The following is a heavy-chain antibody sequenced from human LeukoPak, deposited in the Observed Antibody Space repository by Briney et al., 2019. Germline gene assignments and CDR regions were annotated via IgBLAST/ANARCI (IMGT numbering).Heavy chain of an antibody. V-gene: IGHV4-4*02. J-gene: IGHJ3*02. D-gene: IGHD3-3*01. CDR1: GGSLSSSNW. CDR3: ASYDFWSGYVDAFDI. Sequence: SETPSPTCAVSGGSLSSSNWWRWVRPPPREGLEWIGGIYHSGSTNYNPSLKSRVTISVDKSKNQFSLKLSSVTAADTAVYYCASYDFWSGYVDAFDIWGQGTMVTVSS. CDR2: IYHSGST.